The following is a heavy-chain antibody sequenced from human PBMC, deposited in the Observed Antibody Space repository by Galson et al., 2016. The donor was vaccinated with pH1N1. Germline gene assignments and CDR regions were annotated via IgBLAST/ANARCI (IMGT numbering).Heavy chain of an antibody. V-gene: IGHV5-51*01. CDR1: GYSFTHYW. Sequence: QSGAEVTKPGDSLKIPCKASGYSFTHYWIGWVRQMPGKGLEWMGIIYPADSDNRYSPSFQGQVTISADSSISTTYLRWSSLKASDTAMYYCARQVGHLRAGSYAFDIWGQVTMFTVSS. D-gene: IGHD1-26*01. J-gene: IGHJ3*02. CDR2: IYPADSDN. CDR3: ARQVGHLRAGSYAFDI.